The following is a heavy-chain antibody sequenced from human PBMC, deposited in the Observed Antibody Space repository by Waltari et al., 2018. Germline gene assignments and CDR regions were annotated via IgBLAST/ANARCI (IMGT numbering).Heavy chain of an antibody. CDR2: IYTSGST. CDR1: GGSISSYY. V-gene: IGHV4-4*07. J-gene: IGHJ6*03. D-gene: IGHD5-18*01. Sequence: QVQLQESGPGLVKPSETLSLTCTVSGGSISSYYWSWIRQPAGKGLEWIGRIYTSGSTNYNPSLKSRVTMSVDTSKNQFSLKLSSVTAADTAVYYCARDGGPTAMVRYYYYMDVWGKGTTVTISS. CDR3: ARDGGPTAMVRYYYYMDV.